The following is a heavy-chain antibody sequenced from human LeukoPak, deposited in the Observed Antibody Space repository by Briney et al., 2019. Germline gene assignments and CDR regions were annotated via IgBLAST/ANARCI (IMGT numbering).Heavy chain of an antibody. CDR1: GFTFSSYG. CDR2: IRYDGSNT. Sequence: PGGSLRLSCVASGFTFSSYGMHWVRQAPGKGLEWVAFIRYDGSNTYIADSVKGRFTISRDNSKNTLYLQMKSLRAEDTAMYYCVKELYDFLTGYYPALLHYWGQGTLVTVSS. J-gene: IGHJ4*02. CDR3: VKELYDFLTGYYPALLHY. D-gene: IGHD3-9*01. V-gene: IGHV3-30*02.